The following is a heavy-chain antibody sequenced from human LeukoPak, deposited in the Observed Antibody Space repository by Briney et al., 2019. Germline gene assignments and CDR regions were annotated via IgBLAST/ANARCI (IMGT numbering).Heavy chain of an antibody. CDR3: ARPTVVVPAVPTGAFDI. CDR2: ISAYNGNT. V-gene: IGHV1-18*01. J-gene: IGHJ3*02. CDR1: GYTFTSYG. D-gene: IGHD2-2*01. Sequence: ASVKVSCKASGYTFTSYGISWVRQAPGQGLEWMGWISAYNGNTNYAQNLQGRVTMTTDTSTGTAYMELRSLRSDDTAVYYCARPTVVVPAVPTGAFDIWGQGTMVTVSS.